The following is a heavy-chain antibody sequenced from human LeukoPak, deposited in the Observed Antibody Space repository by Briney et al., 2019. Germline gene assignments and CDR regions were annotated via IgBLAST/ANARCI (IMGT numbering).Heavy chain of an antibody. CDR2: IYYSGST. J-gene: IGHJ4*02. CDR1: GGSISSYY. CDR3: ARQVWGRIFDY. Sequence: SETLSLTCTVSGGSISSYYWSWIRQPPGKGLEWIGYIYYSGSTNYNPSLKSRVTISVDTSKNQFSLKLSSVTAADTAVYYCARQVWGRIFDYWGQGTLVTVSS. V-gene: IGHV4-59*08. D-gene: IGHD7-27*01.